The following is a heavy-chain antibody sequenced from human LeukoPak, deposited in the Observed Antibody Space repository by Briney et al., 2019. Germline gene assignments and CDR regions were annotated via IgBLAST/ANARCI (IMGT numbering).Heavy chain of an antibody. V-gene: IGHV3-30*02. Sequence: PGGSLRLSCAASGFTFSSYGMHWARQAPGKGLEWVAFIRYDGSNKYYADSVKGRLTISRDNSKNTLYLQMNSLRAEDTAVYYCAKDGESGIQYTQGYFDYWGQGTLVTVSS. J-gene: IGHJ4*02. D-gene: IGHD1-1*01. CDR3: AKDGESGIQYTQGYFDY. CDR1: GFTFSSYG. CDR2: IRYDGSNK.